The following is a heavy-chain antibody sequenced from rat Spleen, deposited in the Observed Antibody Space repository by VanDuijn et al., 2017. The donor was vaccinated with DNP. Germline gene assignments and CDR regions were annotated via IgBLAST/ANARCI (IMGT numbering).Heavy chain of an antibody. CDR3: ARWGDY. Sequence: QVQLKESGPGLVQPSQTLSLTCTVAGFSLTSYNVHWVRQPPGKGLEWMGVIWNTGGTRYNSALKSRLSISKDTSKSQVFLKMNSLQTEDTATYYCARWGDYWGQGVMVTVSS. CDR2: IWNTGGT. V-gene: IGHV2-41*01. J-gene: IGHJ2*01. CDR1: GFSLTSYN.